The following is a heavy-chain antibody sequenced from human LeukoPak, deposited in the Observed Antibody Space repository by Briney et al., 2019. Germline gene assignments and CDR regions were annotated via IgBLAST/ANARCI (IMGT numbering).Heavy chain of an antibody. V-gene: IGHV3-30*18. J-gene: IGHJ4*02. CDR1: GFTFSSYA. CDR3: AKDGAYYDFDY. D-gene: IGHD1-26*01. Sequence: GGSLRLSCAASGFTFSSYAMNWVRQAPGKGLEWVAVISYDGSNKYYADSVKGRFTISRDNSKNTLYLQMNSLRAEDTAVYYCAKDGAYYDFDYWGQGTLVTVSS. CDR2: ISYDGSNK.